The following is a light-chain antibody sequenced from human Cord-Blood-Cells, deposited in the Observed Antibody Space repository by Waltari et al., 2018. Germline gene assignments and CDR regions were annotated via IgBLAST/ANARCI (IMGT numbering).Light chain of an antibody. CDR1: QDISNY. Sequence: DIQMTKSPSSLSASVGDRVTITCQASQDISNYLNWYQQKPGKAPKLLIYDASNLETGVPSRFSGSGSGTDFTFTISSLQPEDIATYYCQQYNNLPMYTFGHGTKLEIK. CDR3: QQYNNLPMYT. V-gene: IGKV1-33*01. J-gene: IGKJ2*01. CDR2: DAS.